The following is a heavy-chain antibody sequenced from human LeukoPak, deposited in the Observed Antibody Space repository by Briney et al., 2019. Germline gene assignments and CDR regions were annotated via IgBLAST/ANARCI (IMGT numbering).Heavy chain of an antibody. J-gene: IGHJ4*02. CDR3: AKEGSYSRSWYFDY. CDR1: GFTFSSYA. Sequence: GGSLRLSCAASGFTFSSYAMSWVRQAPGKGLEWVSGISKSGGSSYYADSVKGRFTIPRDNSKNTLYLQMNSLRAEDTAVYYCAKEGSYSRSWYFDYWGQGTLVTVSS. CDR2: ISKSGGSS. D-gene: IGHD6-13*01. V-gene: IGHV3-23*01.